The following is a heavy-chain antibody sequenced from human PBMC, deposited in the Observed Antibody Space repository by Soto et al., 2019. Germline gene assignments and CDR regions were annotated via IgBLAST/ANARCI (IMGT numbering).Heavy chain of an antibody. Sequence: SETLSLTCTVSGGSISSSSYYWGWIRQPPGKGLEWIGSIYYSGSTYYNPSLKSRVTISVDTSKNQFSLKLSSVTAADTAVYYCARHTPGITIFGVVTNYYYYMDVWGKGTTVTVSS. V-gene: IGHV4-39*01. CDR3: ARHTPGITIFGVVTNYYYYMDV. CDR1: GGSISSSSYY. D-gene: IGHD3-3*01. CDR2: IYYSGST. J-gene: IGHJ6*03.